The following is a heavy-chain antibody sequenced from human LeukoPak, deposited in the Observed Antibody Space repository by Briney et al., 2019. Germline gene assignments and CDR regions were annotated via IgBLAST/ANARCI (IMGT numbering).Heavy chain of an antibody. CDR1: GGSISSGSYY. V-gene: IGHV4-61*02. CDR2: IYTSGST. CDR3: ARVRRITIFGVVIRDYFDY. Sequence: SQTLSLTCTVSGGSISSGSYYWSWIRQPAGKGLEWIGRIYTSGSTNYNPSLKSRVTISVDTSKNQFSLKLSSVTAADTAVYYCARVRRITIFGVVIRDYFDYWGQRTLVTVSS. J-gene: IGHJ4*02. D-gene: IGHD3-3*01.